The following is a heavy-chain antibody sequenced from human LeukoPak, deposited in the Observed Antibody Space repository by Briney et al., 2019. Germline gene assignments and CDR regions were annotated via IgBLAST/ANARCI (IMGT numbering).Heavy chain of an antibody. CDR3: ARAGGPRAWFDP. CDR2: ISYSGST. Sequence: SETLSLTCTVSGGSISSGAYYLSWIRQHPGKGLEWIGYISYSGSTYYNSSLKSRVTISVDTSKNQFSLKLSSVTAADTAVYYCARAGGPRAWFDPWGQGTLVTVSS. V-gene: IGHV4-31*03. J-gene: IGHJ5*02. CDR1: GGSISSGAYY. D-gene: IGHD3-10*01.